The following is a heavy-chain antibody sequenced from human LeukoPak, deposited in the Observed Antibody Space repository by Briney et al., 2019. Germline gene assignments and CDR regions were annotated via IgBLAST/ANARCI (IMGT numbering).Heavy chain of an antibody. Sequence: PGGSLRLSCAASGFTFSSYAMHWVRQAPGKGLEWVAVISYDGSNKYYADSVKGRFTISRDNSKNTLYLQMNSLRAEDTAVYYCARDDSGSYFQGDYWGQGTLVTVSS. CDR3: ARDDSGSYFQGDY. V-gene: IGHV3-30-3*01. CDR1: GFTFSSYA. D-gene: IGHD1-26*01. CDR2: ISYDGSNK. J-gene: IGHJ4*02.